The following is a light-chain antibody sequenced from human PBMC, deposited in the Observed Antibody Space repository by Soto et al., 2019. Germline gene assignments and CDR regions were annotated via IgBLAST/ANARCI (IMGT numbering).Light chain of an antibody. CDR1: SSDVGSYNL. V-gene: IGLV2-23*02. J-gene: IGLJ3*02. CDR2: EVT. CDR3: CSYAGSNNWV. Sequence: QSALTQPASVSGSPGQSITISCTGTSSDVGSYNLVSWYQQHPGKAPKLMISEVTKRPSGVSNRFSGSKSGNTAPLTISGLRAEDVSAYYCCSYAGSNNWVFGGGTKLTVL.